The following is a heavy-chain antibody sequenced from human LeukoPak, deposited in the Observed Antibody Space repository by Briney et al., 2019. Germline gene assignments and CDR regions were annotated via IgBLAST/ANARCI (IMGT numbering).Heavy chain of an antibody. D-gene: IGHD2-2*01. Sequence: SVKVSCKASGGTFSSYAISWVRQAPGQGLEWMGGIIPVFGTANYAQKFQGRVTITADEPTSTAYMELSSLRSEDTAVYYCAREGYCSRTSCYGYYWGQGTLVTVSS. CDR3: AREGYCSRTSCYGYY. J-gene: IGHJ4*02. CDR1: GGTFSSYA. CDR2: IIPVFGTA. V-gene: IGHV1-69*13.